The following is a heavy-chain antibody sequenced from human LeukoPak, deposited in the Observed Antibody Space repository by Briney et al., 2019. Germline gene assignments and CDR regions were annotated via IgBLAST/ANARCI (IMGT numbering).Heavy chain of an antibody. Sequence: TAGGSLRLSCEGSGFTFSGYYMSWIRQAPGNGMGWVSNISTSGSTIYYAASVKGRLTIPRDNAKNSMDLHMYSLRADDTAVYYCARVRGGEFCSGSSCAKDPGYYYYMYVWGKGTTVTVAS. D-gene: IGHD3-3*01. CDR2: ISTSGSTI. J-gene: IGHJ6*03. V-gene: IGHV3-11*01. CDR3: ARVRGGEFCSGSSCAKDPGYYYYMYV. CDR1: GFTFSGYY.